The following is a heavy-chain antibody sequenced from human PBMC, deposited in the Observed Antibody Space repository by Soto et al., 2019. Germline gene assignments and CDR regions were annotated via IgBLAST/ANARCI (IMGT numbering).Heavy chain of an antibody. J-gene: IGHJ4*02. CDR3: ERDLHSVLYCSSTSCYEVLGY. D-gene: IGHD2-2*01. CDR1: GYTFTSYG. CDR2: ISAYNGNT. Sequence: ASVKVSCKASGYTFTSYGISWVRQAPGQGLEWMGWISAYNGNTNYAQKLQGRVTMTTDTSTSTAYMELRSLRSDDTAVYYCERDLHSVLYCSSTSCYEVLGYWGQGTLVTVSS. V-gene: IGHV1-18*01.